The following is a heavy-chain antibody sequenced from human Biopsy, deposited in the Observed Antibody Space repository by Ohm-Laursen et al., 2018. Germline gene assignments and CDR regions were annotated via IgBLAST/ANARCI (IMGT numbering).Heavy chain of an antibody. CDR1: GVSITAYY. V-gene: IGHV4-4*09. CDR3: ARMDCSGGSCHYYSYGMDV. J-gene: IGHJ6*02. CDR2: IHHSGST. Sequence: GTLSLTWAVSGVSITAYYWSWIRQPPGKGLECIGNIHHSGSTNYNPSLKSRLTISVDTSKNQFSLKLSYVTAADTAVYYCARMDCSGGSCHYYSYGMDVWGQGTTVTVSS. D-gene: IGHD2-15*01.